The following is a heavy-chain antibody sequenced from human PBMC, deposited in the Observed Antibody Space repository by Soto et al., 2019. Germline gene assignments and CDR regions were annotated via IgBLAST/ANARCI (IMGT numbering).Heavy chain of an antibody. J-gene: IGHJ4*02. CDR2: INAGNGNT. V-gene: IGHV1-3*01. D-gene: IGHD3-10*01. CDR3: ARDLGFGLSDY. Sequence: QVQLVQSGAEVKKPGASVKISCKASGYTFTSYAMHWVRQAPGQRLEWMGWINAGNGNTKYSQKFQGRVTITRDTSASTAYMELSSLRSEDTAVYYCARDLGFGLSDYWGQGTLVTVSS. CDR1: GYTFTSYA.